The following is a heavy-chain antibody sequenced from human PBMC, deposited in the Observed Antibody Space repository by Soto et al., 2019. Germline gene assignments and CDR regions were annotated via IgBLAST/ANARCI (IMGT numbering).Heavy chain of an antibody. D-gene: IGHD2-2*01. V-gene: IGHV4-34*01. Sequence: NPSETLSLTCAVYGGSFSGYYWSWIRQPPGKGLEWIGEINHSGSTNYNPSLKSRVTISVDTSKNQFSLKLSSVTAADTAVYYCARGPRFSNSSRFDPWGQGTLVTVS. CDR2: INHSGST. J-gene: IGHJ5*02. CDR3: ARGPRFSNSSRFDP. CDR1: GGSFSGYY.